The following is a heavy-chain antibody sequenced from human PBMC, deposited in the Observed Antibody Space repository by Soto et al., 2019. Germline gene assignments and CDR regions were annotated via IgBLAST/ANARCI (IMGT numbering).Heavy chain of an antibody. Sequence: SVKVSCKASGGTFSSYAISWVRQAPGQGLEWMGGIIPIFGTANYAQKFQGRVTITADESTSTAYMELSSLRSEDTAVYYCARIDDSSGYYNYYYYYGMDVWGQGTTVTVSS. V-gene: IGHV1-69*13. CDR3: ARIDDSSGYYNYYYYYGMDV. D-gene: IGHD3-22*01. J-gene: IGHJ6*02. CDR2: IIPIFGTA. CDR1: GGTFSSYA.